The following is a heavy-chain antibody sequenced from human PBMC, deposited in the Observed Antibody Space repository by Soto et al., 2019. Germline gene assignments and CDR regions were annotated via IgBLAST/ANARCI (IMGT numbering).Heavy chain of an antibody. Sequence: SETLSLTCAVSGYSISSGYYWGWIRHAPGKGLEWIGSIYHSGSTYYNPSLKSRVTISVDTSKNQFSLKLSSVTAADTAVYYCARDIYCTNGVCPNWLEPWVQGNLV. CDR1: GYSISSGYY. CDR3: ARDIYCTNGVCPNWLEP. CDR2: IYHSGST. D-gene: IGHD2-8*01. V-gene: IGHV4-38-2*02. J-gene: IGHJ5*02.